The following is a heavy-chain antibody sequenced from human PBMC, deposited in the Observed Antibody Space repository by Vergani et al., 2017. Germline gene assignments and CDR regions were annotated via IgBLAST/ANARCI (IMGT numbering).Heavy chain of an antibody. Sequence: QLQLQESGPGLVKPSETLFLTCTVSGGSISSSSYYWGWIRQPPGKGLEWIGSIYYSGSTYYNPSLKSRVTISVDTSKNQFSLKLSSVTAADTAVYYCASVGPQQYSSSWYGGDYWGQGTLVTVSS. V-gene: IGHV4-39*07. CDR3: ASVGPQQYSSSWYGGDY. D-gene: IGHD6-13*01. CDR2: IYYSGST. CDR1: GGSISSSSYY. J-gene: IGHJ4*02.